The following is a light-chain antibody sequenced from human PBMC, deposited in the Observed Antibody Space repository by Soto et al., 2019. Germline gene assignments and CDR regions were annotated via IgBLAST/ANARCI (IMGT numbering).Light chain of an antibody. V-gene: IGKV1-39*01. Sequence: DIQMTQSPSSLSASVGDRVTITCRASQSISNYLNWYQQKPGKAPKLLMYAASSLQSGVPSRFGGSGSGTDFTLTISSLQPEDFAXXXXXQSXSTPRTFGQGTKVEIK. CDR1: QSISNY. CDR2: AAS. CDR3: XQSXSTPRT. J-gene: IGKJ1*01.